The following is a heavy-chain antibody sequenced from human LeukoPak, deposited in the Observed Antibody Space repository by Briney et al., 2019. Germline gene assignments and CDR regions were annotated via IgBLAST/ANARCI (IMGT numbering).Heavy chain of an antibody. CDR2: IYTSGST. J-gene: IGHJ4*02. CDR1: GGSISSYY. D-gene: IGHD5-24*01. Sequence: PSETLSLTCTVSGGSISSYYWSWIRQPAGKGLEWIGRIYTSGSTNYNPSLKSRVTMAVDTSKNQFSLNLSSVTAADTAVYYCARGGGRRWLQPLDYWGQGTLVTVSS. CDR3: ARGGGRRWLQPLDY. V-gene: IGHV4-4*07.